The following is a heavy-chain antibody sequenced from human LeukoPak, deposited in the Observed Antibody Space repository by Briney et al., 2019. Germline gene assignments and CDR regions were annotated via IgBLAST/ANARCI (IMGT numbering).Heavy chain of an antibody. CDR2: INPNSGGT. V-gene: IGHV1-2*06. CDR3: AKAYCGADCSYNWFDP. D-gene: IGHD2-21*02. CDR1: GYTFTGYL. J-gene: IGHJ5*02. Sequence: VKVSCQASGYTFTGYLMHWVRQAPGQGLEWMGRINPNSGGTNYAQKFQGRVTMTRDTSMNTAYMELSSLRSDDTAVYYCAKAYCGADCSYNWFDPWGQGTLVTVSS.